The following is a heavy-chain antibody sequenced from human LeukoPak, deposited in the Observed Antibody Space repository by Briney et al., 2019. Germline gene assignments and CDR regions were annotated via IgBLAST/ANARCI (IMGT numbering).Heavy chain of an antibody. J-gene: IGHJ5*02. V-gene: IGHV3-9*01. CDR3: AKDGPPFGFGNNWFDP. CDR1: GFTFDDYA. Sequence: PGGSLRLSCAASGFTFDDYAMHWVRQAPGKGLEWVSGISWNSGSIGYADSVKGRFTISRDNSKNTLYLQMNSLRAEDTAVYYCAKDGPPFGFGNNWFDPWGQGTLVTVSS. CDR2: ISWNSGSI. D-gene: IGHD3-10*01.